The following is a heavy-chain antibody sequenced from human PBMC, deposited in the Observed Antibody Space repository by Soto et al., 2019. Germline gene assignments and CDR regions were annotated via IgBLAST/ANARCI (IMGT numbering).Heavy chain of an antibody. V-gene: IGHV4-59*01. CDR1: GGSISTYY. Sequence: SETLSLTCTVSGGSISTYYWSWIRQPPGKGLEWIGYIYYSGSTNYNPSLKSRVTISVDTSKDQFSLKLSSVTAADTAVYYCARDRRDYYVSSGYFLDIWGQGTMVT. D-gene: IGHD3-22*01. CDR2: IYYSGST. J-gene: IGHJ3*02. CDR3: ARDRRDYYVSSGYFLDI.